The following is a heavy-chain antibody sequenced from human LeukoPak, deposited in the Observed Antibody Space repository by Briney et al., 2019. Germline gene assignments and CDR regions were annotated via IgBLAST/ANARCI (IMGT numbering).Heavy chain of an antibody. Sequence: GGSLRLSCAASGFTFSSYAMSWVRQAPGKGLEWVSAISGSGGSTGYADSVKGRFTISRDNAKNSLYLQMNSLRAEDTALYHCARASGSGSYIAFDIWGQGTMVTVSS. D-gene: IGHD3-10*01. V-gene: IGHV3-20*01. CDR1: GFTFSSYA. J-gene: IGHJ3*02. CDR3: ARASGSGSYIAFDI. CDR2: ISGSGGST.